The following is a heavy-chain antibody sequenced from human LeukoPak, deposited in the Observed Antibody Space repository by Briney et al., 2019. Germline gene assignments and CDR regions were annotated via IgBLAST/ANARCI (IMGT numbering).Heavy chain of an antibody. CDR1: GFTFSSYS. CDR3: ARDSSRLTMVRGGIIAPGKYMDV. D-gene: IGHD3-10*01. V-gene: IGHV3-21*01. J-gene: IGHJ6*03. CDR2: INSSITYI. Sequence: GGSLELSCVASGFTFSSYSMNWVRQAPGKGLGGFSSINSSITYIYYADSVKGRFTISRDNAKDSLYLQLNSMRAEDTAVYYCARDSSRLTMVRGGIIAPGKYMDVWGKGTTVTVSS.